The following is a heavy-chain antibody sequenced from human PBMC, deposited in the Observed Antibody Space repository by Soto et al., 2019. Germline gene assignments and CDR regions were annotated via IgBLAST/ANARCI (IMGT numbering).Heavy chain of an antibody. CDR2: IIPISGTA. Sequence: QVQLVQSGAEVKKPGSSVKVSCKASGGTFSNYAISWVRQAPGQGLEWMGGIIPISGTAKYAQKFQGRVTITADEYTSTAYMELSSLRSEDTAVYYCARVGFYDSSGYYSPGDWGQGTLVTVSS. V-gene: IGHV1-69*01. J-gene: IGHJ4*02. D-gene: IGHD3-22*01. CDR3: ARVGFYDSSGYYSPGD. CDR1: GGTFSNYA.